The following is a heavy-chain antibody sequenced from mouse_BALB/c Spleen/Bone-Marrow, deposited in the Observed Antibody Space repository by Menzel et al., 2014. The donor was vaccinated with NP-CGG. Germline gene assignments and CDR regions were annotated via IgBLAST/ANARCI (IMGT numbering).Heavy chain of an antibody. Sequence: EVQLQQSGAELVKPGASVKLSCTASGFNIKDPYMHWVKQRPEQGLEWIGRIDPANGNTKYDPKFQGKATITAAPSSNPAYLQLSSLTSEDTAVYYCANYYYGSSLFAYWGQGTLVTVSA. J-gene: IGHJ3*01. V-gene: IGHV14-3*02. CDR3: ANYYYGSSLFAY. CDR1: GFNIKDPY. CDR2: IDPANGNT. D-gene: IGHD1-1*01.